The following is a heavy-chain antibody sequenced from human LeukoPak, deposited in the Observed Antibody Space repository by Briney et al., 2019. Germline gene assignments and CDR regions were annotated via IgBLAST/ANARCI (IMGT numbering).Heavy chain of an antibody. J-gene: IGHJ3*02. CDR1: GFTFTSYV. CDR2: ISGSGVSV. V-gene: IGHV3-23*01. Sequence: GGSLRLSCAASGFTFTSYVMSWVRQAPGKGLEWVSTISGSGVSVYYADSVKGRFAISRDNSKNTLYLQMNSLRGEDTAVYYCAKDRANSYAFDIWGQGSMVTVSS. D-gene: IGHD4/OR15-4a*01. CDR3: AKDRANSYAFDI.